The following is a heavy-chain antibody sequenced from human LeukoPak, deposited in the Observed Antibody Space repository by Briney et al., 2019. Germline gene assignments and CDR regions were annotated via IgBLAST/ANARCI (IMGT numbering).Heavy chain of an antibody. D-gene: IGHD2-2*01. CDR2: IIPIFGTA. CDR1: GYTFTSYG. V-gene: IGHV1-69*05. Sequence: SVKVSCKASGYTFTSYGISWVRQAPGQGLEWMGGIIPIFGTANYAQKFQGRVTITTDESTSTAYMELSSLRSEDTAVYYCARAGNQYQLLDWGQGTLVTVSS. CDR3: ARAGNQYQLLD. J-gene: IGHJ4*02.